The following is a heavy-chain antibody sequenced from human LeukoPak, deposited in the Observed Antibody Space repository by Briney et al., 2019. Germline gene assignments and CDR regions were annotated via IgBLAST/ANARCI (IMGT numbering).Heavy chain of an antibody. CDR3: ARTGYYNILTGYRWSGYFDY. J-gene: IGHJ4*02. D-gene: IGHD3-9*01. Sequence: SETLSLTCTVSGYSISSGYYWGWIRQPPGKGLEWIGSIYHSGSTYYNPSLKSRVTISVDTSKNQFSLKLSSVTAADTAIYYCARTGYYNILTGYRWSGYFDYWGQGNLVTVSS. CDR2: IYHSGST. CDR1: GYSISSGYY. V-gene: IGHV4-38-2*02.